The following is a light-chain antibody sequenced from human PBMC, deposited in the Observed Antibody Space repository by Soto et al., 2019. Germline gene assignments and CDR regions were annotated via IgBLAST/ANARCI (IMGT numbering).Light chain of an antibody. J-gene: IGLJ2*01. CDR2: DDD. Sequence: SYVLTQPPSVSVAPGQTATITCGGDNIGSKIVNWYQHNPGQAPVLVVHDDDDRPSGIPERFSGSNSGQTATMTISRVEAGDEADYYCQVWVGPSERILGGGTNLTVL. CDR3: QVWVGPSERI. CDR1: NIGSKI. V-gene: IGLV3-21*02.